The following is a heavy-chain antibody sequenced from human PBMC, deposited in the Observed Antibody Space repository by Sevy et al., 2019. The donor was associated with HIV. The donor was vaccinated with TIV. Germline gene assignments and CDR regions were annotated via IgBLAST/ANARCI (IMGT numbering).Heavy chain of an antibody. Sequence: GGSLRLSCAASGFTFSSYAMSWVRQAPGKGLEWVSAISGSGGSTYYADSVKGRFTISRDNSKNTLYLQMNSLRAEDTAVYYCAKDARGDPWRGSSSSGSFDYWGQGTLVTVSS. D-gene: IGHD6-6*01. CDR1: GFTFSSYA. CDR3: AKDARGDPWRGSSSSGSFDY. V-gene: IGHV3-23*01. CDR2: ISGSGGST. J-gene: IGHJ4*02.